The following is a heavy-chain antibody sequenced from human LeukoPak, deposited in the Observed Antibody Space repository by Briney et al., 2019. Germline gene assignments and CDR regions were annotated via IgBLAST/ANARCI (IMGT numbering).Heavy chain of an antibody. CDR1: GGTFSRYV. D-gene: IGHD3-22*01. V-gene: IGHV1-69*13. J-gene: IGHJ4*02. Sequence: GAPVKVSCKASGGTFSRYVISWLRQAPGQGLEWMGGIIPMFGSANYAQKFQGRLTITADELTSTAYMELSSLRSEDTAVYYCARDAAIYDSGAYYYLWWGQGTLVTVSS. CDR3: ARDAAIYDSGAYYYLW. CDR2: IIPMFGSA.